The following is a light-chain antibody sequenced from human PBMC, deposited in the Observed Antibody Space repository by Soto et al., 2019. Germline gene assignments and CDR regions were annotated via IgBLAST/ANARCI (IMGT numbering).Light chain of an antibody. Sequence: IRMTQAPPGVSASYEDRVTITCRASLDVGKWLAWYQQKPGKAPTLLIHGASSLQSGVPPRYSGSGYGTDFTLTISILQPEDFASYYSQQANSFPFTFGQGTKVDI. J-gene: IGKJ1*01. CDR1: LDVGKW. CDR3: QQANSFPFT. CDR2: GAS. V-gene: IGKV1-12*01.